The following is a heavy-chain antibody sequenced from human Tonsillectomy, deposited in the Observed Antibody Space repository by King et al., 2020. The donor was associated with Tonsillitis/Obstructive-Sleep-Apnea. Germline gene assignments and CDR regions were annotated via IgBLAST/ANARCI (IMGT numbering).Heavy chain of an antibody. J-gene: IGHJ6*03. CDR1: GFTFTTYA. CDR3: ARERGDLEFYFMDV. D-gene: IGHD3-3*01. Sequence: QLVQSGGGVVQPGRSLRLSCAASGFTFTTYALHWVRQAPGTGLEWVAVISYDGRNKYYADSVKGRFTISRDNSKHTLYLQMNSLRAEDTAVYYCARERGDLEFYFMDVWGKGTTVTVSS. CDR2: ISYDGRNK. V-gene: IGHV3-30*04.